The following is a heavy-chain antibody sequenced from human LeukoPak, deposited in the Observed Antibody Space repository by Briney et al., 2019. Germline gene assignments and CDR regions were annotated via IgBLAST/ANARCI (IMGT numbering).Heavy chain of an antibody. CDR3: ARMGMAARVWFYG. CDR1: GGSISSYN. CDR2: NYDSGST. J-gene: IGHJ4*02. D-gene: IGHD6-6*01. V-gene: IGHV4-4*02. Sequence: PSETLSLTCAVSGGSISSYNWSWCGRPPRKRRVEWAEKNYDSGSTYYDASLNSRVTISVDKSQNQFSLKLSAVTAADTAGDYCARMGMAARVWFYGWGQGTLVTVS.